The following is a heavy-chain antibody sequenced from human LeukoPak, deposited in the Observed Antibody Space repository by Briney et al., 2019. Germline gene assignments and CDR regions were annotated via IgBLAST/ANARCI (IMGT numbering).Heavy chain of an antibody. CDR2: ISFDESNK. J-gene: IGHJ4*02. V-gene: IGHV3-30*02. D-gene: IGHD5-18*01. CDR1: GFTFSSYG. Sequence: GGSLRLSCAASGFTFSSYGMHWVRQAPGKGLEWVALISFDESNKYYLDSVKGRFTISRDNSKNTLYLQMNSLRPEDTAVYYCAKDPYVDTAMVPSNYFDYWGQGTLVTVSS. CDR3: AKDPYVDTAMVPSNYFDY.